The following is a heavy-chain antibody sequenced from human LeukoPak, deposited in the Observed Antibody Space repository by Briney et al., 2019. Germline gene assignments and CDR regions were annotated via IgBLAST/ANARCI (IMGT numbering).Heavy chain of an antibody. CDR2: ISYSGNT. J-gene: IGHJ4*03. D-gene: IGHD2-15*01. Sequence: LRLSCAASGFTFSSYGMHWARQAPGKGLEWIGSISYSGNTYYNSSLKSRVTFSVDTSKNQFSLRLSSVTATDTAVYYCARRLTTGYCSGGSCPYYFDHWGQGTTVTVSS. CDR1: GFTFSSYGMH. V-gene: IGHV4-39*01. CDR3: ARRLTTGYCSGGSCPYYFDH.